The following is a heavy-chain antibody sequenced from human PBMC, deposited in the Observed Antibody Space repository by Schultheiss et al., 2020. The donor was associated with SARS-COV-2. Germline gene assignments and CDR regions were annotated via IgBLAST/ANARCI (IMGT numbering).Heavy chain of an antibody. V-gene: IGHV4-59*12. CDR1: GGSISSYY. J-gene: IGHJ4*02. CDR2: IYYSGST. CDR3: ATGLWSKKAGY. D-gene: IGHD2-21*01. Sequence: ESLKISCTVSGGSISSYYWSWIRQPPGKGLEWIGYIYYSGSTNYNPSLKSRVTISVDTSKNQFSLKLSSVTAADTAVYYCATGLWSKKAGYWGQGTLVTVSS.